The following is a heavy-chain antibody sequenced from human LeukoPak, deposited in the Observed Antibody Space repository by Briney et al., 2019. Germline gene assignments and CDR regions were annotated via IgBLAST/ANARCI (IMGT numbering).Heavy chain of an antibody. CDR3: ARAHYDFWSGPQGYFQH. CDR1: GYTFTGYY. V-gene: IGHV1-2*02. J-gene: IGHJ1*01. CDR2: INPNSGGT. D-gene: IGHD3-3*01. Sequence: ASVKVSCKASGYTFTGYYMHWVRQAPGQGLEWMGWINPNSGGTNYAQKLQGRVTMTTDTSTSTAYMELRSLRSDDTAVYYCARAHYDFWSGPQGYFQHWGQGTLVTVSS.